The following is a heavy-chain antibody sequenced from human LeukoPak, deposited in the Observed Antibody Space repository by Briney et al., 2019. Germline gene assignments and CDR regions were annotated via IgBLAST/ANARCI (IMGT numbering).Heavy chain of an antibody. Sequence: ASVKVSCKASGYTFTGYYMHWARQAPGQGLEGMGWINPNRGGTNYAQKSQGRVTMTRDTSISTAYMELSRLISDDTAVYYCARVVDGTTDYWGQGTLVTVSS. CDR1: GYTFTGYY. CDR3: ARVVDGTTDY. V-gene: IGHV1-2*02. J-gene: IGHJ4*02. D-gene: IGHD1-7*01. CDR2: INPNRGGT.